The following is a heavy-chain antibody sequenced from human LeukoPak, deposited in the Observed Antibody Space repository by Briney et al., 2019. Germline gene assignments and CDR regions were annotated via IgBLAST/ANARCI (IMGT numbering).Heavy chain of an antibody. J-gene: IGHJ6*03. CDR2: IYSGGST. CDR1: GFTVSSNY. Sequence: GGSLRLSCAASGFTVSSNYMSWVRQAPGKGLEWVSVIYSGGSTYYADSVKGRFTISRDNSKNTLYLQMNSLRAEYTAVYYCARDSGWYNMDVWGKGTTVTVSS. V-gene: IGHV3-53*01. CDR3: ARDSGWYNMDV. D-gene: IGHD6-19*01.